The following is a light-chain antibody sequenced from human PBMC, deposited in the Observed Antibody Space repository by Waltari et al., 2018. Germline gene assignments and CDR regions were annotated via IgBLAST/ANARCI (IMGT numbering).Light chain of an antibody. V-gene: IGKV1-39*01. CDR2: AAS. CDR1: QSISSY. CDR3: QQSYSTPPYT. Sequence: DIQMPQSPSSLSASVGERVNITCRASQSISSYLNWYQQKPGKAPKLLIYAASSLQSGVPSRFSGSGSGTDFTLTISSLQPEDFATYYCQQSYSTPPYTFGQGTRLEIK. J-gene: IGKJ5*01.